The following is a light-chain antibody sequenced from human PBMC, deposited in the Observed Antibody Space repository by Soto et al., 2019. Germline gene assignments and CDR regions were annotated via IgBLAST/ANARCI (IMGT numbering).Light chain of an antibody. V-gene: IGLV2-14*02. CDR2: EGS. Sequence: QSVLTQPASVSGSPGQSITISCTGTSSDVGSYNFVSWYQQHPGKAPKLMIYEGSQRPSGVSHRFSGSKSGNTASLTISALQAEDEADYFCNSYSSSTSLPYVFGTGTKVTVL. CDR3: NSYSSSTSLPYV. CDR1: SSDVGSYNF. J-gene: IGLJ1*01.